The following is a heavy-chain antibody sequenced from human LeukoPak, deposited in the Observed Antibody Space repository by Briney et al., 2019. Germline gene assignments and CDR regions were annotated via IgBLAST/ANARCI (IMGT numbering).Heavy chain of an antibody. J-gene: IGHJ4*02. CDR1: GFTFKTYA. CDR3: AKDAQGLVRGGIYFDF. D-gene: IGHD6-19*01. V-gene: IGHV3-23*01. CDR2: MSGSGSST. Sequence: GGSLRLSCAASGFTFKTYAMNWVRQVPGKGPEWVSRMSGSGSSTDYADSVKGRFTISRDNSKNTLYLQMNSLRAEDTALYYCAKDAQGLVRGGIYFDFWGQGSLVTVSS.